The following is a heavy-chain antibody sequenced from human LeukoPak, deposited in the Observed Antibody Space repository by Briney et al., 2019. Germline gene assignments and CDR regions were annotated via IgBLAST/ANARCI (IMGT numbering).Heavy chain of an antibody. CDR2: INPRGGST. V-gene: IGHV1-46*01. CDR3: ARVGATGATADN. Sequence: PMASVKVSCRASGYIFTTYFMHWLRQAPGQGPEWMGIINPRGGSTDYAQKFQDRITMTSDTSTSTVYMELKSLKSEDTAVYFCARVGATGATADNWGQGTLVTVSS. D-gene: IGHD2-21*02. J-gene: IGHJ4*02. CDR1: GYIFTTYF.